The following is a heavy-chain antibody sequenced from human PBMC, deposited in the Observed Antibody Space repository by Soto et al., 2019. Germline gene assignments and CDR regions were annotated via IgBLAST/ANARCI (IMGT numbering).Heavy chain of an antibody. CDR3: AHRHPTRYCGGDCYSD. CDR2: IYWDDDK. V-gene: IGHV2-5*02. J-gene: IGHJ4*02. CDR1: GFSLSTSGVG. Sequence: QITLKESGPTLVKPTQTLTLTCTFSGFSLSTSGVGVGWIRQPPGKALEWLALIYWDDDKRYSPSLKSRLTITKDTSKNQVVLTMTHMDPVDTATYYCAHRHPTRYCGGDCYSDWGQGTLVTVSS. D-gene: IGHD2-21*02.